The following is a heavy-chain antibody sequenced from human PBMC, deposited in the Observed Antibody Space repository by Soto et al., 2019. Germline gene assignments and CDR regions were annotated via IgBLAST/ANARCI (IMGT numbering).Heavy chain of an antibody. J-gene: IGHJ6*03. CDR3: SRQASDFWSGKPQYYMDV. CDR1: GFTFSGSA. Sequence: EVQLVESGGGLVQHGGSLKLSCAASGFTFSGSAMHWVRQASGKGLEWVGRIRSKGNNYAAAYGASLKGRFTISRDDSNKKVYLQMNSLNTEDTAVYYCSRQASDFWSGKPQYYMDVLVKVTTVTVS. D-gene: IGHD3-3*01. CDR2: IRSKGNNYAA. V-gene: IGHV3-73*01.